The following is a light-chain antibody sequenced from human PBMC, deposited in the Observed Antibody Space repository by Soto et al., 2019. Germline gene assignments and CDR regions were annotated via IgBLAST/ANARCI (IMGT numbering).Light chain of an antibody. CDR1: RTNIGTYNY. CDR3: SSYTGTSTLVV. V-gene: IGLV2-14*03. CDR2: DVN. Sequence: QSALTQPASVSGSPGQSITISCTGTRTNIGTYNYVSWYRQHPGKAPKLLIYDVNARPSGVSNRLSGSKSGKTASLTISGLRSEEGADYYCSSYTGTSTLVVFGGGTKLPVL. J-gene: IGLJ2*01.